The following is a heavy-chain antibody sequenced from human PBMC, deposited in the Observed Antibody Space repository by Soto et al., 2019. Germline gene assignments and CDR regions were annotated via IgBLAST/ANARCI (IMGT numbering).Heavy chain of an antibody. D-gene: IGHD3-22*01. J-gene: IGHJ1*01. V-gene: IGHV1-2*02. CDR2: INPNSGGT. Sequence: QVQLVQSGAEVKKPGASAKVSCKASGYTFTGYYMHWVRQAPGQGLEWMGWINPNSGGTNYAQKFQGRVTMTRDTSISTAYMELSRLRSDDTAVYYCARDRYYYDSSGYYYAAEVFQHWGQGTLVTVSS. CDR3: ARDRYYYDSSGYYYAAEVFQH. CDR1: GYTFTGYY.